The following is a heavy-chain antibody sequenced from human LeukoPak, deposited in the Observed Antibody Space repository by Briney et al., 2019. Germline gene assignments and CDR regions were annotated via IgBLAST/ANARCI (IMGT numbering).Heavy chain of an antibody. Sequence: GGSLRLSCAASGFTFSSYNMNWVRQAPGKGLEWVSYISDSSTTIYYADSVKGRFTISRDNAKNSLYLQMNSLRAEDTAVYYCARDNSSRHDAFDIWGQGTMVTVSS. CDR1: GFTFSSYN. D-gene: IGHD6-13*01. CDR2: ISDSSTTI. CDR3: ARDNSSRHDAFDI. V-gene: IGHV3-48*01. J-gene: IGHJ3*02.